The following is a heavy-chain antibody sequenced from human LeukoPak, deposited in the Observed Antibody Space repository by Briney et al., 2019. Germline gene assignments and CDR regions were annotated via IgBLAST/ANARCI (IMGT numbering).Heavy chain of an antibody. Sequence: SETLSLTCTVSGGSISSSSYYWGWIRQPPGKGLEWIGSIYYSGSTYYNPSLKSRVTISVDTSKNQFSLKLSSVTAADTAVYYCARHLLGVGAPFDYWGQGTLVTVSS. V-gene: IGHV4-39*01. CDR1: GGSISSSSYY. CDR2: IYYSGST. CDR3: ARHLLGVGAPFDY. J-gene: IGHJ4*02. D-gene: IGHD1-26*01.